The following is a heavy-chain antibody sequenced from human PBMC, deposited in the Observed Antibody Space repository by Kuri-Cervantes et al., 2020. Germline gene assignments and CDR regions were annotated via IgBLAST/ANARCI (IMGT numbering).Heavy chain of an antibody. Sequence: SGPTLVKPTQTLTPTCTFSGFSLSTSGVCVNWIRQPPGKALEWLARIDWDDDKYYSTSLKTRLTISKDTSKNQVVLTMTSMDPVDTATYYCAHSRGVATIRRSVFDYWGQGTLVTVSS. CDR1: GFSLSTSGVC. J-gene: IGHJ4*02. CDR3: AHSRGVATIRRSVFDY. CDR2: IDWDDDK. D-gene: IGHD5-12*01. V-gene: IGHV2-70*12.